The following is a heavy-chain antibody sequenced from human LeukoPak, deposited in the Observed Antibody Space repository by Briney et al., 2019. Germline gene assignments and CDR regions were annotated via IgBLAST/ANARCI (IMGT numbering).Heavy chain of an antibody. D-gene: IGHD6-13*01. J-gene: IGHJ4*02. CDR1: GFTFSSYA. CDR2: IYSGGST. Sequence: GGSLRLSCAASGFTFSSYAMSWVRQAPGKGLEWVSVIYSGGSTYYADSVKGRFTISRDNSKNTLYLQMNSLRAEDTAVYYCASGHSSSWPSDYWGQGTLVTVSS. V-gene: IGHV3-53*01. CDR3: ASGHSSSWPSDY.